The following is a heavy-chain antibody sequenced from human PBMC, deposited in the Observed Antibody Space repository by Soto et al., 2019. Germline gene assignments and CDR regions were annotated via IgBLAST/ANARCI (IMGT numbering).Heavy chain of an antibody. CDR1: GFTFSSYG. V-gene: IGHV3-30*18. CDR3: AKDMWEVDSEAVAGPIDY. CDR2: ISYDGSNK. D-gene: IGHD6-19*01. J-gene: IGHJ4*02. Sequence: GGSLRLSCAASGFTFSSYGMHWVRQAPGKGLEWVAVISYDGSNKYYADSVKGRFTISRDNSKNTLYLQMNSLRAEDTAVYYCAKDMWEVDSEAVAGPIDYWGQGTLVTVSS.